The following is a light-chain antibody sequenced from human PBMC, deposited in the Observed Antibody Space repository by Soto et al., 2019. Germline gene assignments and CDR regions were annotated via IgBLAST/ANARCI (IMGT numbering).Light chain of an antibody. Sequence: QSALTQPASVSGSPGQSITISCSGTSSDIGSYNYVSWYQQHPGKAPKLMIYDVTHRPSGVSNRFSGSKSGNTASLIISGLQAEDEADYYCSSYTSSTTYVFGTGTKLTV. V-gene: IGLV2-14*01. J-gene: IGLJ1*01. CDR3: SSYTSSTTYV. CDR1: SSDIGSYNY. CDR2: DVT.